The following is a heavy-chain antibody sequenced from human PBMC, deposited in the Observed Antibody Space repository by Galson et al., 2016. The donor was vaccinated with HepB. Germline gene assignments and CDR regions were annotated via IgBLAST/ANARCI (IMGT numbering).Heavy chain of an antibody. CDR1: EFSVSTNF. J-gene: IGHJ5*02. CDR3: ASARKVFGPFDP. V-gene: IGHV3-53*01. D-gene: IGHD3-3*01. Sequence: SLRLSCAASEFSVSTNFIHWVRQAPGKGLEWVSLIYSGGNTYHADSVKGRFNISRDNSKNTVYLQMNSLKDEDTAVYYCASARKVFGPFDPWGQGTLVTVSS. CDR2: IYSGGNT.